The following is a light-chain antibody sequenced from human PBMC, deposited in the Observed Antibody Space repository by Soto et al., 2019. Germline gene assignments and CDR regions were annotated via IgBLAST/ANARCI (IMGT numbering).Light chain of an antibody. CDR3: QQYGSSPPWT. CDR2: GAS. CDR1: QSVTTQ. V-gene: IGKV3-20*01. Sequence: IVLTQSPGTLSLSPGERATLSCRASQSVTTQLAWYQQKPGQAPRLLIYGASSRATGIPDRFSGSGSGTDFTLTISRLEPEDFAVYYCQQYGSSPPWTFGQGTKVDIK. J-gene: IGKJ1*01.